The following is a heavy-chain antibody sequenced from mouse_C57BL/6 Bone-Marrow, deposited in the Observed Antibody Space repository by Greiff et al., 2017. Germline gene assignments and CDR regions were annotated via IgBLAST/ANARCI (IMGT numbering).Heavy chain of an antibody. CDR3: ARGELRAWFAY. V-gene: IGHV1-66*01. J-gene: IGHJ3*01. CDR1: GYSFTSYY. Sequence: VQLQQSGPELVKPGASVKISCKASGYSFTSYYIHWVKQRPGQGLEWIGRFHPGSGNTKDNEKFKGKATLTADTSSSTAYLQLSSLTSEDSAVYYSARGELRAWFAYGGQGTLVTVSA. CDR2: FHPGSGNT.